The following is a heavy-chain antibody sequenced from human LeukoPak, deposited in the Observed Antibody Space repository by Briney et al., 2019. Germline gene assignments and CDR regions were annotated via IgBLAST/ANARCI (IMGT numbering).Heavy chain of an antibody. V-gene: IGHV3-33*01. D-gene: IGHD1-14*01. CDR2: VRYDGSDK. Sequence: GRSLRLSCIASGFALSHHGMHWVRQPPGKGLEWVAFVRYDGSDKYYADSVKGRFTVSRANSNNALDLQMNTLTVEDTAVYYCARALSSTGGSYYFDSWGQGTLVTVSS. CDR1: GFALSHHG. CDR3: ARALSSTGGSYYFDS. J-gene: IGHJ4*02.